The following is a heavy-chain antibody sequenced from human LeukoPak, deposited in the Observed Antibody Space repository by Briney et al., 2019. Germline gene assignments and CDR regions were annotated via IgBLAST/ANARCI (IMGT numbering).Heavy chain of an antibody. Sequence: SDTLSLTCTVSGGSNSSYYWSWIRQPPGKGLEWIGYIYYSGSTNYNPSLKSRVTISVDTSKNQFSLKLSSVTAADTAVYYCAGVESITGTTGSDYWGQGTLVTVSS. CDR2: IYYSGST. CDR1: GGSNSSYY. CDR3: AGVESITGTTGSDY. V-gene: IGHV4-59*08. D-gene: IGHD1-20*01. J-gene: IGHJ4*02.